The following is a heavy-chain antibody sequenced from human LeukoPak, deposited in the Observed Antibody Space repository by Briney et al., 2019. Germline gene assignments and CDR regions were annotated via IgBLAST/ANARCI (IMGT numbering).Heavy chain of an antibody. D-gene: IGHD3-9*01. CDR1: GFTFSSCT. CDR2: ITSNGGSA. Sequence: GGSLRLSCSASGFTFSSCTIHWVRQAPGKGLEFVSAITSNGGSAYYADSVKGRFTISRDNSKNTVYLQMSSLRAEDTAVYYCVIVRGYFDSSGSDYWGQGTLVTVSS. J-gene: IGHJ4*02. CDR3: VIVRGYFDSSGSDY. V-gene: IGHV3-64D*06.